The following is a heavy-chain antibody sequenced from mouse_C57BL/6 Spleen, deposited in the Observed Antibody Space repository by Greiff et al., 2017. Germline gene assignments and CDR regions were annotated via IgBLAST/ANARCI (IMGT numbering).Heavy chain of an antibody. Sequence: QVQLQQSGAELARPGASVKMSCKASGYTFTSYTMHWVKQRPGQGLEWIGYINPSSGYTKYNQKFKDKATLTADKSSSTAYMQLSSLTSEDSAVYYCARDYYGSSYGPYYFDYWGQGTTLTVSS. D-gene: IGHD1-1*01. CDR1: GYTFTSYT. V-gene: IGHV1-4*01. J-gene: IGHJ2*01. CDR2: INPSSGYT. CDR3: ARDYYGSSYGPYYFDY.